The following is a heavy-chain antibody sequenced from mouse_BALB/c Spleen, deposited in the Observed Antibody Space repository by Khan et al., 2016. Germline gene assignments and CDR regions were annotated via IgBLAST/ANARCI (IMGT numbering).Heavy chain of an antibody. CDR3: AIDNYRYDEERFAY. J-gene: IGHJ3*01. D-gene: IGHD2-14*01. CDR2: IRNKANGYTT. Sequence: EVELVESGGGLVQPGGSLRLSCATSGFTFTDYYMSWVRQPPGKALEWLGFIRNKANGYTTEYTASVKGRFTISRDNSQSILYLQMNTLRAEDSATSYCAIDNYRYDEERFAYWGQWTLVTVSA. CDR1: GFTFTDYY. V-gene: IGHV7-3*02.